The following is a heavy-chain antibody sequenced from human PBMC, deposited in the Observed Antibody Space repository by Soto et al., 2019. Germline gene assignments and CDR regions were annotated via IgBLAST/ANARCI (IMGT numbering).Heavy chain of an antibody. CDR1: GFTFSSYA. V-gene: IGHV3-30-3*01. Sequence: GGSLRLSCAASGFTFSSYAMHWVRQAPGKGPEWVAVISYDGSNKYYADSVKGRFTISRDNSKNTLYLQMNSLRAEDTAVYYCARDEYSGSDFDYWGQGTLVTVSS. D-gene: IGHD5-12*01. J-gene: IGHJ4*02. CDR3: ARDEYSGSDFDY. CDR2: ISYDGSNK.